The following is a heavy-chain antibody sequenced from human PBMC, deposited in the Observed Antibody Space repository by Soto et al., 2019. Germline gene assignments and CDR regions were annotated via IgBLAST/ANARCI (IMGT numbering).Heavy chain of an antibody. CDR2: IWYDGSNK. J-gene: IGHJ5*02. Sequence: QVQLVESGGGVVQPGRSLRLSCAASGFTFSSYGMHWVRQAPGKGLEWVAVIWYDGSNKYYADSVKGRFTISRDNSKNTRYLQMNSLRAEDTAVYYCARVGSGWYNWFDPWGQGTLVTVSS. CDR3: ARVGSGWYNWFDP. CDR1: GFTFSSYG. V-gene: IGHV3-33*01. D-gene: IGHD6-19*01.